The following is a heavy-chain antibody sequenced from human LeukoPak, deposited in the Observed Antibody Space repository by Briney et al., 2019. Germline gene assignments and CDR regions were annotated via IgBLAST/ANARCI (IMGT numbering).Heavy chain of an antibody. D-gene: IGHD3-10*01. CDR2: ISGTGVTA. Sequence: GGSLRLSCAATGFIFNNYAMSWVRQAPGKGLEWVSSISGTGVTAYYADSVKGRFAISRDNSKNTLYLQMSSLRAEDTALYYCAKDQRFGDLDDYRGQGTLVTVSS. V-gene: IGHV3-23*01. J-gene: IGHJ4*02. CDR3: AKDQRFGDLDDY. CDR1: GFIFNNYA.